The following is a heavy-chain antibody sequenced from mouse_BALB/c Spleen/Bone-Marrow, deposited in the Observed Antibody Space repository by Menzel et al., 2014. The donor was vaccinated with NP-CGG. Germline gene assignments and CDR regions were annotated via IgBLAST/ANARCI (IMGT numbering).Heavy chain of an antibody. CDR3: ARLGDGYYDALDY. V-gene: IGHV1S135*01. Sequence: EVKLVESGPELVKPGASVKVSCKASGYAFTNYNIYWVKQRHGKSLEGIGYIDLYNGGTSYNQKFKGKATLTVDKSSSTAYMHLNSLTSEDSAVYYCARLGDGYYDALDYWGQGPSVTVSS. CDR2: IDLYNGGT. D-gene: IGHD2-3*01. CDR1: GYAFTNYN. J-gene: IGHJ4*01.